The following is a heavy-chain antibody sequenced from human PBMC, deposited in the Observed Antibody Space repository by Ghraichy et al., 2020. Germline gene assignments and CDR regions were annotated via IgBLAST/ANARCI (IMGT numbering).Heavy chain of an antibody. CDR3: ARFLFDFWTLPYYYFGMDV. D-gene: IGHD3/OR15-3a*01. V-gene: IGHV1-8*01. CDR1: GYTFTTYD. J-gene: IGHJ6*02. Sequence: ASVKVSCKASGYTFTTYDIHWVRQATGQGLEWMGWMNPNSSNTGYAQKFQGRLTMTRDTSINTAYMKLSSLTSEDTAVYYCARFLFDFWTLPYYYFGMDVWGQGTTVTVSS. CDR2: MNPNSSNT.